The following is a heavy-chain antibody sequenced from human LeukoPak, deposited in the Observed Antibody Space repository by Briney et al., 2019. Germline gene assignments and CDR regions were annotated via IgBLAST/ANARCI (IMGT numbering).Heavy chain of an antibody. CDR2: MYYIGST. CDR1: GGSISSSSYY. J-gene: IGHJ3*02. V-gene: IGHV4-39*01. D-gene: IGHD4-17*01. CDR3: AISGTVTTVDAFDI. Sequence: PSETLSLTCTVSGGSISSSSYYWGWIRQPPGKGLEWIGSMYYIGSTYYNPSLKSRVTISVDTSKNQFSLKLSSVTAADTAVYYCAISGTVTTVDAFDIWGQGTMVTVSS.